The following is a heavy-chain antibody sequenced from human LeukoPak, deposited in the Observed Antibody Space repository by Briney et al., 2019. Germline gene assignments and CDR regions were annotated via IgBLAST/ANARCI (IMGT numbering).Heavy chain of an antibody. CDR1: GFTFCSYA. V-gene: IGHV3-23*01. D-gene: IGHD4-11*01. Sequence: SGGSLRLSCAASGFTFCSYAMSWVRQAPGKGLEWVSAISADGGSAWYAGSVRGRSTISRDNSKNTVYLQMKSLGAEDTAVYFCARDRNFPRDQFDYWGQGTLVTVSS. CDR3: ARDRNFPRDQFDY. J-gene: IGHJ4*02. CDR2: ISADGGSA.